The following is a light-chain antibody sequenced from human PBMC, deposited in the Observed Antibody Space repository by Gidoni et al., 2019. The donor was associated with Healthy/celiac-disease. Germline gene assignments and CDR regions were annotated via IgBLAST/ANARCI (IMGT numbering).Light chain of an antibody. CDR1: QSISSY. CDR3: QQSYSTLT. Sequence: DIQMTQSPSSLSASVGDRVTITCRASQSISSYLNWYQQKPGKAPKLLIYAASSLQSGVPSRFSGSGSGTDFTLTISSLQPEDFATYYCQQSYSTLTVXGXTKVEIK. J-gene: IGKJ4*02. CDR2: AAS. V-gene: IGKV1-39*01.